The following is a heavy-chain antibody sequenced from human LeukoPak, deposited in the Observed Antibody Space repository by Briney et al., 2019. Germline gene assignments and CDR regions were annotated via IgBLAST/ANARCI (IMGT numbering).Heavy chain of an antibody. V-gene: IGHV4-39*07. J-gene: IGHJ5*02. CDR1: GGSISGSSYY. CDR3: ARDYTAVDP. Sequence: SETLSLTCTVSGGSISGSSYYWGWIRQPPGKGLEWIGSIYYSGSTYYNPSLKSRVTISVDTSKNQFSLKLSSVTAADTAVYYCARDYTAVDPWGQGTLVTVSS. D-gene: IGHD2-2*02. CDR2: IYYSGST.